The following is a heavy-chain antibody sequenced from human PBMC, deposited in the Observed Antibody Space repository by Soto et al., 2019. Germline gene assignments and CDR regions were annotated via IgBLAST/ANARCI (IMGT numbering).Heavy chain of an antibody. D-gene: IGHD3-10*01. CDR1: GFTFDDYA. V-gene: IGHV3-9*01. CDR2: ISWNSGSK. CDR3: ARDYMLRGRDSNWFDP. Sequence: EVQLVESGGGLVQPGRSLRLSCAASGFTFDDYAMHWVRQAPGKGLEWVSGISWNSGSKDYADSVKGRFTISRDNAKNSLYLQMNSLRGEDTAVYYCARDYMLRGRDSNWFDPWGQGTLVTVSS. J-gene: IGHJ5*02.